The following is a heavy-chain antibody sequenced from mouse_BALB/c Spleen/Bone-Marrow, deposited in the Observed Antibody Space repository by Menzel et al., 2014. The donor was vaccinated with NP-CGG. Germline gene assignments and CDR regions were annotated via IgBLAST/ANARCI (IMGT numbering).Heavy chain of an antibody. V-gene: IGHV1-54*01. Sequence: QVQLHQSGAELVRPGTSVKVSCKASGYAFTNYLIEWVKQRPGQGLEWIGVINPGSGGTNYNEKFKGKATLTADKSSSTAYMRLSSLTSDDSAVYFCARWDYAMDYWGQGTSVTVSS. CDR3: ARWDYAMDY. CDR2: INPGSGGT. J-gene: IGHJ4*01. CDR1: GYAFTNYL.